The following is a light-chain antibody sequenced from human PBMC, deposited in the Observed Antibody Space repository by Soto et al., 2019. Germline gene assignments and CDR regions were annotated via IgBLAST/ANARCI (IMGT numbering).Light chain of an antibody. V-gene: IGKV2-28*01. CDR2: LIS. J-gene: IGKJ5*01. CDR1: QSLLHSNGYVY. CDR3: MQALQTHT. Sequence: EIVMTQSPLSLSVTPGEPASISCSASQSLLHSNGYVYLDWYVQKPGQSPQLLIFLISNRASGVPDRFSGIGSGTDFTLKISRVEAQDVAVYYCMQALQTHTFGQGTRMEIK.